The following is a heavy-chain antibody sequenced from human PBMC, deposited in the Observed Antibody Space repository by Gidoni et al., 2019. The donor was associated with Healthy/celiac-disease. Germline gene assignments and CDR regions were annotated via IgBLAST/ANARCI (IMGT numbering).Heavy chain of an antibody. V-gene: IGHV4-39*01. Sequence: QLQLQESGPGLVKPSETLSLTCTVSGGSISSSSYYWGWIRQPPGKGLEWIGSIYYSGSTYYNPSLKSRVTISVDTSKNQFSLKLSSVTAADTAVYYCARQYYYDSSGYPLNYWGQGTLVTVSS. CDR2: IYYSGST. D-gene: IGHD3-22*01. CDR1: GGSISSSSYY. CDR3: ARQYYYDSSGYPLNY. J-gene: IGHJ4*02.